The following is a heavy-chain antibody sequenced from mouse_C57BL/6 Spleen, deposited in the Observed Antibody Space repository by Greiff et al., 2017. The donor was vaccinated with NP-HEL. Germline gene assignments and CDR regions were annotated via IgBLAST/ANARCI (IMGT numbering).Heavy chain of an antibody. V-gene: IGHV5-9-1*02. D-gene: IGHD2-10*02. Sequence: EVKLVESGEGLVKPGGSLKLSCAASGFTFSSYAMSWVRQTPEKRLEWVAYISSGGDYIYYADTVKGRFTISRDNARNTLYLQMSSLKSEDTAMYYCTRAYGNYLDWDFDVWGTGTTVTVSS. J-gene: IGHJ1*03. CDR1: GFTFSSYA. CDR2: ISSGGDYI. CDR3: TRAYGNYLDWDFDV.